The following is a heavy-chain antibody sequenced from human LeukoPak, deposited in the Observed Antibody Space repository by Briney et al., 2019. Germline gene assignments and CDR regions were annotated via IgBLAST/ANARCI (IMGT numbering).Heavy chain of an antibody. CDR1: GFTFSSYA. V-gene: IGHV3-23*01. CDR2: ISGSGGST. J-gene: IGHJ3*02. Sequence: GGSLRLSCAASGFTFSSYAMSWVRQAPGKGLEWVSAISGSGGSTYYADSVKGRFTISRDDSKNTLYLQMNSLRAEDTDVYYCARDLAYCGGECYSGDAFDIWGQGTMVTVSS. CDR3: ARDLAYCGGECYSGDAFDI. D-gene: IGHD2-21*01.